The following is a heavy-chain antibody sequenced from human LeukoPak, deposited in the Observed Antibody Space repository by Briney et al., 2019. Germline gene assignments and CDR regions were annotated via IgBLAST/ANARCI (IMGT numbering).Heavy chain of an antibody. Sequence: GASVKVSCKASGYTFSDYFMHWVRQAPGQGLEWMGWINPHSGDTNFAQKFGDRVTLTRDTSITTAYMDLSSLRSDDTAVYYCATEPGASCGRANCDPPGDFFHAWGQGTLVTVSS. CDR2: INPHSGDT. CDR1: GYTFSDYF. D-gene: IGHD2-21*01. J-gene: IGHJ3*01. CDR3: ATEPGASCGRANCDPPGDFFHA. V-gene: IGHV1-2*02.